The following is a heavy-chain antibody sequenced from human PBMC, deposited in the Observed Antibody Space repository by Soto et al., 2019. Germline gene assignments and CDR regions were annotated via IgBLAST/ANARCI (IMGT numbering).Heavy chain of an antibody. CDR1: GFTFSDYY. CDR3: ARALAVAGTPTRDY. D-gene: IGHD6-19*01. Sequence: PGGSLRLSCAASGFTFSDYYMSWIRQAPGKGLEWVSYISSSSSYTNYADSVKGRFTISRDNAKNSLYLQMNSLRAEDTAVYYCARALAVAGTPTRDYWGQGTLVTVSS. J-gene: IGHJ4*02. CDR2: ISSSSSYT. V-gene: IGHV3-11*06.